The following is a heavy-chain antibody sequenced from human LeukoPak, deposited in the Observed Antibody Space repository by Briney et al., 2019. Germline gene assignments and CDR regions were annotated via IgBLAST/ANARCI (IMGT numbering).Heavy chain of an antibody. J-gene: IGHJ6*02. V-gene: IGHV3-30*18. D-gene: IGHD6-13*01. CDR3: AKDLSRIAAIKGYYYGMDV. Sequence: PGGSLRLSCAASGFSFSSNTMHWVRQAPGKGLEWVAVISYDGSNKYYADSVKGRFTISRDNSKNTLYLQMNSLRAEDTAVYYCAKDLSRIAAIKGYYYGMDVWGQGTTVTVSS. CDR1: GFSFSSNT. CDR2: ISYDGSNK.